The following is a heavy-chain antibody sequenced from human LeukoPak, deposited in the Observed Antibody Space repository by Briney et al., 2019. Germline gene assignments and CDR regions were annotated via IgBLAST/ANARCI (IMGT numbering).Heavy chain of an antibody. Sequence: PGGSLRLSCAASGFTFDDYAMHWVRQAPGKGLEWVSGISWNSGSIGYADSVKGRFTISRDNANNSLYLQMNSLRAEDTAVYYCARDRYGDYDFDYWGQGTLVTVSS. J-gene: IGHJ4*02. V-gene: IGHV3-9*01. CDR1: GFTFDDYA. CDR3: ARDRYGDYDFDY. CDR2: ISWNSGSI. D-gene: IGHD4-17*01.